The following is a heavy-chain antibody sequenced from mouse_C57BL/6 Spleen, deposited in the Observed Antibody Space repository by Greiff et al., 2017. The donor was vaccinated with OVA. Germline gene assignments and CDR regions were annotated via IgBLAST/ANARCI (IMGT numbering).Heavy chain of an antibody. D-gene: IGHD1-1*01. CDR2: ISDGGSYT. CDR3: ARALLRYRYFDY. V-gene: IGHV5-4*03. Sequence: DVKLVESGGGLVKPGGSLKLSCAASGFTFSSYAMSWVRQTPEKRLEWVATISDGGSYTYYPDNVKGRFTISRDNAKNNLYLQMSHLKSEDTAMYYCARALLRYRYFDYWGQGTTLTVSS. CDR1: GFTFSSYA. J-gene: IGHJ2*01.